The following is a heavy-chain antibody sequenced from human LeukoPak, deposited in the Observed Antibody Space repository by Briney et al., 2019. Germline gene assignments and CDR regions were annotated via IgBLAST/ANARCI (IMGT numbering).Heavy chain of an antibody. J-gene: IGHJ4*02. V-gene: IGHV3-23*01. CDR3: AKDYYFDY. Sequence: GGSLRLSCAAPGFTFSSYAMSSVRQAPGKGLGWVSAISGSGDSTYYADSVKGRFTISRDNSKSTPYLQMNSLRAEDTAVYYCAKDYYFDYWGQGTQVTVSS. CDR1: GFTFSSYA. CDR2: ISGSGDST.